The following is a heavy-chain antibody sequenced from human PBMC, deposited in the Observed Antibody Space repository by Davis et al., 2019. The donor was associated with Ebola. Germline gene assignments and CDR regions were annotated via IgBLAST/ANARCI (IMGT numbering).Heavy chain of an antibody. D-gene: IGHD2-2*01. CDR2: IYYSGST. CDR3: ASGAYCSSTSCYGYYYYGMDV. CDR1: GGSISSYY. J-gene: IGHJ6*02. Sequence: SETLSPTCTVPGGSISSYYWSWIRQPPGKGLEWIGYIYYSGSTNYNPSLKSRVTISVDTSKNQFSLKLSSVTAADTAVYYCASGAYCSSTSCYGYYYYGMDVWGQGTTVTVSS. V-gene: IGHV4-59*01.